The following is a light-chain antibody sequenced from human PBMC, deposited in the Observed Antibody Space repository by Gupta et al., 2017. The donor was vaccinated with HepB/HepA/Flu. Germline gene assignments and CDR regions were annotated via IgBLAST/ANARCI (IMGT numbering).Light chain of an antibody. V-gene: IGLV2-11*01. CDR2: DVT. CDR1: SNDVGGYNR. Sequence: QSAPTQPRSVSGSPGQSVTIPCTGTSNDVGGYNRVSWYAQRPGKAPKLILYDVTERPSGVPDRFSGSKSGNTASLTISGLQADDEADYYCSSHAGRVTWVFGTGTAVTVL. CDR3: SSHAGRVTWV. J-gene: IGLJ1*01.